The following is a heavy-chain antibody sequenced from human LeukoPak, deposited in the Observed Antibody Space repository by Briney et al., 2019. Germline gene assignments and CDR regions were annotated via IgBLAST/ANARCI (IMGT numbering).Heavy chain of an antibody. CDR3: ARGTTVTTLPFDY. Sequence: GGSLRLSCAASGFTFSSYSMNWVRQAPGKGLEWVSSISSSSSYIYYADSVKGRFTISRDNAMNSLYLQMNSLRAEDTAVYYCARGTTVTTLPFDYWGQGTLVTVSS. CDR2: ISSSSSYI. D-gene: IGHD4-17*01. CDR1: GFTFSSYS. V-gene: IGHV3-21*01. J-gene: IGHJ4*02.